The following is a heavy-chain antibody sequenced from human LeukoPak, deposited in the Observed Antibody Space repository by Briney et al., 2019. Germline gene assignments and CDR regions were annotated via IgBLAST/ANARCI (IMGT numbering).Heavy chain of an antibody. J-gene: IGHJ4*02. CDR1: GGTFSSYA. D-gene: IGHD6-19*01. V-gene: IGHV1-69*04. Sequence: GASVKVSCKASGGTFSSYAISWVRQAPGQGLEWMGRIIPILGIANYAQKFQGRVTITADKSTSTAYMELSSLRSKDTAVYYCARVVAGTGPGPFDYWGQGTLVTVSS. CDR3: ARVVAGTGPGPFDY. CDR2: IIPILGIA.